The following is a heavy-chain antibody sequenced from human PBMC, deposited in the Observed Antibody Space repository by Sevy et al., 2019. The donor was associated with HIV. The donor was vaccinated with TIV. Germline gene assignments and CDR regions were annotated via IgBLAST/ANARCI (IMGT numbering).Heavy chain of an antibody. D-gene: IGHD2-2*01. CDR3: ARGDSLVVPPATVDY. CDR1: GYTFTDYH. J-gene: IGHJ4*02. V-gene: IGHV1-2*02. Sequence: ASVKVSCKASGYTFTDYHIHWVRQAPGQGLEWMGWINPHIGGTNFAQKFQGRVTMTRDTSISTAYLDLSRLRSDDTAIYYCARGDSLVVPPATVDYWGQGTLVTVSS. CDR2: INPHIGGT.